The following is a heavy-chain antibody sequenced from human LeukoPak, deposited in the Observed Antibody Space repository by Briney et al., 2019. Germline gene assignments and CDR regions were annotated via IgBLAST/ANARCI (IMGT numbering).Heavy chain of an antibody. V-gene: IGHV3-72*01. D-gene: IGHD6-19*01. CDR2: IRNKANIYTT. CDR1: GFTFSDHY. J-gene: IGHJ2*01. CDR3: AKDKGGWDWYFDL. Sequence: GGSLRLSCAASGFTFSDHYMDWVRQAPGKGLEWVGRIRNKANIYTTEYAASVKGRFTISRDDSKNSLYLQMNSLRAEDTALYYCAKDKGGWDWYFDLWGRGTLVTVSS.